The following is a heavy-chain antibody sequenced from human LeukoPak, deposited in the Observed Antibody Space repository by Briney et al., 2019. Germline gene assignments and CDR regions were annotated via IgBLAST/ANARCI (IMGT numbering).Heavy chain of an antibody. V-gene: IGHV3-30*02. Sequence: HPGGSLRLSCAPSGFTFSSYGMHWVRQAPGKGLEWVAFIRFDGNNKYYADSVKGRFTISRDNSKNTLYLQMTSLRAEDTAVYYCARGGYYNILTGFRSRILGFDYWGQGTLVTVSS. CDR1: GFTFSSYG. CDR3: ARGGYYNILTGFRSRILGFDY. D-gene: IGHD3-9*01. J-gene: IGHJ4*02. CDR2: IRFDGNNK.